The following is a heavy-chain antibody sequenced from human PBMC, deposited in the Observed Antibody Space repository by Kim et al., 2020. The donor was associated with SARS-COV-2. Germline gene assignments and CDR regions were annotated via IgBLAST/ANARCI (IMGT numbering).Heavy chain of an antibody. D-gene: IGHD2-15*01. CDR1: GGTFSSYA. Sequence: SVKVSCKASGGTFSSYAISWVRQAPGQGLEWMGGIIPIFGTANYAQKFQGRVTITADESTSTAYMELSSLRSEDTAVYYCARGCSGGSCPLDYYYYGMDVWGQGTTVTDSS. CDR2: IIPIFGTA. CDR3: ARGCSGGSCPLDYYYYGMDV. V-gene: IGHV1-69*13. J-gene: IGHJ6*02.